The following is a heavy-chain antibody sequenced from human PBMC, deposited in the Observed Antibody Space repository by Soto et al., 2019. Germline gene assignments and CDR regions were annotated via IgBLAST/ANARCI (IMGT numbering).Heavy chain of an antibody. Sequence: ASVKVSCKASGYTFTNNDVSWVRQATGQGLEWMGWMNPGSGDTGYAQKFQGRVTMTRDISIATAYMELSSLRSDDTAIYYCATMAPFGSLNWFYPWGQGTLVTVSS. CDR2: MNPGSGDT. D-gene: IGHD3-10*01. CDR1: GYTFTNND. CDR3: ATMAPFGSLNWFYP. J-gene: IGHJ5*02. V-gene: IGHV1-8*01.